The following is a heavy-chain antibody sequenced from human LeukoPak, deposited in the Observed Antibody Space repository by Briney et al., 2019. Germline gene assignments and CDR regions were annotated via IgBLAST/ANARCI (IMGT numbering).Heavy chain of an antibody. D-gene: IGHD1-26*01. J-gene: IGHJ1*01. CDR2: IRYDGSNK. CDR3: AKDLGGSYHAEYFQH. CDR1: GFTFSSYG. Sequence: PGGSLRLSCAASGFTFSSYGMHWVRQAPGKGLEWVAFIRYDGSNKYYADSVKGRFTISRDNSKNTLYLQMNSLRAEDTAVYYCAKDLGGSYHAEYFQHWGQGTLVTVSS. V-gene: IGHV3-30*02.